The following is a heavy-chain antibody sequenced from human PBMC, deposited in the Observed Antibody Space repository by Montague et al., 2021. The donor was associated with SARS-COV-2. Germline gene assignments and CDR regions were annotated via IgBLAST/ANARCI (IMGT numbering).Heavy chain of an antibody. V-gene: IGHV4-59*01. Sequence: SETLSLTCTGSVGSISSYYWRRIGQPPGWRLLWIGYISYSWSTNYNPSLKSRVTISVDTSKNHFTLRLSSVTAADTAVYYCANFRRTQLLFGTLYYGMDVWGQGTTVTVSS. D-gene: IGHD2-2*01. J-gene: IGHJ6*02. CDR1: VGSISSYY. CDR3: ANFRRTQLLFGTLYYGMDV. CDR2: ISYSWST.